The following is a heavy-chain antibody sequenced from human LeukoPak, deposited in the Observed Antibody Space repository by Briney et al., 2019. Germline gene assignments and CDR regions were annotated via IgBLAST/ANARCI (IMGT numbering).Heavy chain of an antibody. CDR3: ARAGYRSSTSCYRGHYYYYYYMDV. D-gene: IGHD2-2*03. Sequence: GASVKVSCKASGYTFTSYDINWVRQATGQGLEWMGWMNPNSGNTGYAQKFQGRVTMTRNTSISTAYMELSSLRSEDTAVYYCARAGYRSSTSCYRGHYYYYYYMDVWGKGTTVTVSS. CDR2: MNPNSGNT. V-gene: IGHV1-8*01. CDR1: GYTFTSYD. J-gene: IGHJ6*03.